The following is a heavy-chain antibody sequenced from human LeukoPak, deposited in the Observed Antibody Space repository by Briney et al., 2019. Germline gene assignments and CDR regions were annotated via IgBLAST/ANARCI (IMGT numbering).Heavy chain of an antibody. CDR3: ARDNYGDYGGDY. J-gene: IGHJ4*02. D-gene: IGHD4-17*01. CDR2: ISAYNGNT. V-gene: IGHV1-18*01. CDR1: GYTFTLYG. Sequence: ASVKVSCKASGYTFTLYGITWVRQAPGQGLEWVGWISAYNGNTNYAQNLQGRVTMTTDTSTRTAYMERRSLRSDDTAQYFCARDNYGDYGGDYWGQGTLVTVSS.